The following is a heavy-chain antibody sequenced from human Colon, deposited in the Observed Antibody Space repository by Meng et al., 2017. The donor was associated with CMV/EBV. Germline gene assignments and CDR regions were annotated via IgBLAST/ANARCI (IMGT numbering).Heavy chain of an antibody. CDR1: GFIVNDAY. D-gene: IGHD3-9*01. CDR2: IYSDGTT. J-gene: IGHJ5*02. V-gene: IGHV3-53*01. Sequence: EVQLVVSGGGFIQPGGSMRLSCTASGFIVNDAYMNWVRQAPGKGLEWVSVIYSDGTTYYADSVKGRFTISRDTSKNTVYLQMSSLRVDDTAVYYCAKAHNTYDNWFDPWGQGTLVTVSS. CDR3: AKAHNTYDNWFDP.